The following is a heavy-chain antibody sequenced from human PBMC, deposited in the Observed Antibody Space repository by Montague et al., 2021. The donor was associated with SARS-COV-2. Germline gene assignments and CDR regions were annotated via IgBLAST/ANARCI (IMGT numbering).Heavy chain of an antibody. CDR3: ASGYSSDVDPTGFDS. J-gene: IGHJ5*01. V-gene: IGHV4-39*01. CDR1: GGSISSSSYY. CDR2: IYYSGST. Sequence: SETLSLTCTVSGGSISSSSYYWGWIRQPPGKGLEWIGSIYYSGSTYYNPSLKSRVTISVDTSENQFSLKLSSVIAADTAVYYCASGYSSDVDPTGFDSWGQGTLVTVSS. D-gene: IGHD5-12*01.